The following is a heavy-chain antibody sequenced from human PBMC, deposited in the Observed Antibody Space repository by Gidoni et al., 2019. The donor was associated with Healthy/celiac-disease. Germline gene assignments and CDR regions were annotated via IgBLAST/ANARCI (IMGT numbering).Heavy chain of an antibody. CDR1: GFTFSSYA. CDR3: ARDDYSNYYYYGMDV. CDR2: ISYDGSNK. D-gene: IGHD4-4*01. V-gene: IGHV3-30*04. Sequence: QVQLVESGGGVVQPGRSLRLSCAASGFTFSSYAMHWVRQAPGKGLEWVAVISYDGSNKYYADSVKGRFTISRDNSKTTLYLQMNSLRAEDTAVYYCARDDYSNYYYYGMDVWGQGTTVTVSS. J-gene: IGHJ6*02.